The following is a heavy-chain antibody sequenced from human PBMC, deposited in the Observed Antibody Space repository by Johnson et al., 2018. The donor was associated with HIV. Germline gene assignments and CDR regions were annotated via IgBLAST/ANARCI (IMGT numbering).Heavy chain of an antibody. Sequence: MLLVESGGGLVQPGGSLRLSCAASGFTFSSYWMSWVRQAPGKGLEWVANIKQDGSEKYYVDSGQGRFTISRDNDKNSLYVQMNSLRAEDTAVYYCARGGSCYNAHFDIWGQGTMVTVSS. J-gene: IGHJ3*02. CDR2: IKQDGSEK. CDR1: GFTFSSYW. CDR3: ARGGSCYNAHFDI. D-gene: IGHD2-15*01. V-gene: IGHV3-7*04.